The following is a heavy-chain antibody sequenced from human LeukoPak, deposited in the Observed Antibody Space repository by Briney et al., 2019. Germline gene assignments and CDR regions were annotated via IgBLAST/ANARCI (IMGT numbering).Heavy chain of an antibody. CDR2: IYPGDSDT. J-gene: IGHJ4*02. V-gene: IGHV5-51*01. Sequence: GESLKISCKGSGYSFTTYWIGWVRQMPGKGLEWMGIIYPGDSDTKYSPSFQGQVTISADKSISTAYLQWSSLKASDTAMYYCARHSQMATINFFDYWGQGTLVTVSS. CDR1: GYSFTTYW. D-gene: IGHD5-24*01. CDR3: ARHSQMATINFFDY.